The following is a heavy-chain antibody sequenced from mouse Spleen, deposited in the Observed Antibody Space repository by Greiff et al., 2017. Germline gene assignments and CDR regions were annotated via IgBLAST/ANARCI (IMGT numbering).Heavy chain of an antibody. CDR3: ARWSYLYAMDY. CDR2: INPSNGGT. Sequence: QVQLQQPGAELVRPGSSVKLSCKASGYTFTSYWMHWVKQRPGQGLEWIGNINPSNGGTNYNEKFKSKATLTVDKSSSTAYMQLSSLTSEDSAVYYCARWSYLYAMDYWGQGTSVTVSS. D-gene: IGHD5-1*01. CDR1: GYTFTSYW. J-gene: IGHJ4*01. V-gene: IGHV1-53*01.